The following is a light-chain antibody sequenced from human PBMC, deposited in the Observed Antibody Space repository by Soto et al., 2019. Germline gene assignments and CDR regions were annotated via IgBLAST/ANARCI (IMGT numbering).Light chain of an antibody. J-gene: IGKJ4*01. CDR2: AAS. Sequence: DVQMTQSPFSLSASVGDRVTMTCRASQSIANYLNWYQQKPGKAPKLLVFAASSLLSGVPSRFSGTGSGTDFTLTISSLQPEDFATYYCQQGYSSSRTFGGGTKVEIK. V-gene: IGKV1-39*01. CDR3: QQGYSSSRT. CDR1: QSIANY.